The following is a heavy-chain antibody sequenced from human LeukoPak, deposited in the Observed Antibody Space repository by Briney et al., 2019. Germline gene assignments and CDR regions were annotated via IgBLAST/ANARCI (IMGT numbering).Heavy chain of an antibody. J-gene: IGHJ3*02. V-gene: IGHV3-23*01. Sequence: GGSLRLSCAASAFTFSSFAMTWVRQAPGKGLEWVSGIHGSGVTTYYADSVKGRFTISRDNSRKMLYLQMNNLRVEDTAVYYCAKDPNGDYVGAFDSWGQGTMVTVSS. CDR2: IHGSGVTT. D-gene: IGHD4-17*01. CDR1: AFTFSSFA. CDR3: AKDPNGDYVGAFDS.